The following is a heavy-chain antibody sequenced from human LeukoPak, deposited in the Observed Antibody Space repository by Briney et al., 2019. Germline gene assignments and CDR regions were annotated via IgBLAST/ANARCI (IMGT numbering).Heavy chain of an antibody. D-gene: IGHD7-27*01. J-gene: IGHJ6*03. CDR3: AADHERAGDISFFYLDV. CDR1: GGALSSCA. CDR2: IVPMFGTP. V-gene: IGHV1-69*13. Sequence: ASVKVSCKASGGALSSCAFSWVRQPPDQGLEWMGGIVPMFGTPTYSQKFKGRITLTADESTSTVYMELSSLRSQDTALYYWAADHERAGDISFFYLDVWGKGTTVTVSS.